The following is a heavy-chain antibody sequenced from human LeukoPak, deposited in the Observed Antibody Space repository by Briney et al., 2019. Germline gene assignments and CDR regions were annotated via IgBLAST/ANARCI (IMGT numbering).Heavy chain of an antibody. CDR3: ARDLNVVVPDYGMDV. CDR1: GFTFSSYE. CDR2: ISSSGSTI. V-gene: IGHV3-48*03. Sequence: PGGSLRLSCAASGFTFSSYEMNWVRQAPGKGREWVSYISSSGSTIYYADSVKGRFTISRDNAKNSLYLQMNSLRAEDTAVYYCARDLNVVVPDYGMDVWGQGTTVTVSS. D-gene: IGHD2-2*01. J-gene: IGHJ6*02.